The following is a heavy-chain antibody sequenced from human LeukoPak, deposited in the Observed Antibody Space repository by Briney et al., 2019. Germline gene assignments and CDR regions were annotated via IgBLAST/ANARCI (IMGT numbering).Heavy chain of an antibody. V-gene: IGHV3-30*18. Sequence: GRSLRLSCAASGFTFSSYAMHWVRQAPGKGLEWVATVSYDGSNKYYADSVKGRFTISRDNSKNTLYLQMNSLRGEDTAVYYCAKLPSAGPDYWGQGTLVTVSS. D-gene: IGHD1-1*01. CDR1: GFTFSSYA. J-gene: IGHJ4*02. CDR3: AKLPSAGPDY. CDR2: VSYDGSNK.